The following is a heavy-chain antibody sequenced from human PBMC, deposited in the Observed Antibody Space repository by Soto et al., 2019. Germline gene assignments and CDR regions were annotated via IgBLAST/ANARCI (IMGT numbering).Heavy chain of an antibody. V-gene: IGHV5-51*01. CDR1: GYSFANYW. CDR3: ARQTTVTPIDTFDY. CDR2: IYPGDSDT. D-gene: IGHD4-17*01. Sequence: PGESLKISCKGSGYSFANYWIGWVRQMPGKGLEWMGIIYPGDSDTRYSPSFQGQVTISADKSINTAYLQWSSLRASDTAMYFCARQTTVTPIDTFDYWGQGTPVTVSS. J-gene: IGHJ4*02.